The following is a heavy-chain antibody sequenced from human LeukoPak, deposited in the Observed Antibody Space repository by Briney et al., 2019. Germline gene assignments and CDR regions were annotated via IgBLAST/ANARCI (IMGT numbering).Heavy chain of an antibody. V-gene: IGHV1-2*02. CDR2: TNPNSGGT. CDR3: AREPNCSSTSCYTGGYYYYYMDV. CDR1: GYTFTGYY. Sequence: ASVKVSCKASGYTFTGYYMHWVRQAPGQGLEWMGWTNPNSGGTNYAQKFQGRVTMTRDTSISTAYMELSRLRSDDTAVYYCAREPNCSSTSCYTGGYYYYYMDVWGKGTTVTVSS. D-gene: IGHD2-2*02. J-gene: IGHJ6*03.